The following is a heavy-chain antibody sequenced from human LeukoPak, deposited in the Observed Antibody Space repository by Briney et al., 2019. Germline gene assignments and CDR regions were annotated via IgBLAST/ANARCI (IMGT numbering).Heavy chain of an antibody. CDR1: GYTFTSYY. J-gene: IGHJ4*02. V-gene: IGHV1-46*01. D-gene: IGHD6-13*01. CDR2: INPNFGST. CDR3: AREGRGVPGAIAAVKGFDY. Sequence: GASVKVSCKASGYTFTSYYIHWVRQAPGQGLEWMGIINPNFGSTSYAQKFQGRVTMTSDMSTSTVYMELSSLRSEDTAIYYCAREGRGVPGAIAAVKGFDYWGQGTLVTVSS.